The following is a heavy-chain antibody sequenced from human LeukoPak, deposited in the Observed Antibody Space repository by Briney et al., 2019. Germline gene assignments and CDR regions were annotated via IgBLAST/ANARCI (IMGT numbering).Heavy chain of an antibody. Sequence: GGSLRLSCAASGFTFSSNAMSWVRQAPGEGLEWVSAISGSGGNTYYADSVKGRFTISRDNSKNTLFLQMNSLRAEDTAVYYCAKELIDRGITCDFDYWGQGTLVTVSS. D-gene: IGHD3-10*01. CDR1: GFTFSSNA. V-gene: IGHV3-23*01. CDR2: ISGSGGNT. CDR3: AKELIDRGITCDFDY. J-gene: IGHJ4*02.